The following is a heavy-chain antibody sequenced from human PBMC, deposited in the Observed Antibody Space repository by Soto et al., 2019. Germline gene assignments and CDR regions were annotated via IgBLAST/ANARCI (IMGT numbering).Heavy chain of an antibody. CDR1: GFTFSSYA. CDR2: ISYDGSNK. V-gene: IGHV3-30-3*01. J-gene: IGHJ5*02. D-gene: IGHD3-3*01. Sequence: QVQLVESGGGVVQPGRSLRLSCAASGFTFSSYAMHWVRQAPGKGLEWVALISYDGSNKYYADSVKGRFTISRDNSKNTLYLQMNSLRAEDTAVYYCAREAPYYDFWSGAPFDPWGQGTLVTVSS. CDR3: AREAPYYDFWSGAPFDP.